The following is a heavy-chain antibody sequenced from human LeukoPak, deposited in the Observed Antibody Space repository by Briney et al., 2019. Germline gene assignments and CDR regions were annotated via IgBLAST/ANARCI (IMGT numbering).Heavy chain of an antibody. CDR1: GFTFSGFW. J-gene: IGHJ3*01. CDR2: INSDGSEG. Sequence: GGSLRLSCAVSGFTFSGFWMSWSRQVPGKGLEWVASINSDGSEGYYADVVKGRFTIPRDNAKNSLYLQINSLRAEDTAVYYCARSSYSSSSSVWGQGTMVTVSS. CDR3: ARSSYSSSSSV. V-gene: IGHV3-7*03. D-gene: IGHD6-6*01.